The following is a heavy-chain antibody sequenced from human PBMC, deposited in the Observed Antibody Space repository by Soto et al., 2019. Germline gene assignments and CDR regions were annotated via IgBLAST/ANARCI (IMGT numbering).Heavy chain of an antibody. V-gene: IGHV1-69*13. CDR1: GGTFSRYA. CDR2: IIPIFGTA. Sequence: SVKVSCKASGGTFSRYAISWVRQAPGQGLEWMGGIIPIFGTANYAQKFQGRVTITADESTSTAYMELSSLRSEETAVYYCASSPTHVDFWSGYYGWGQGTLVTVSS. D-gene: IGHD3-3*01. J-gene: IGHJ4*02. CDR3: ASSPTHVDFWSGYYG.